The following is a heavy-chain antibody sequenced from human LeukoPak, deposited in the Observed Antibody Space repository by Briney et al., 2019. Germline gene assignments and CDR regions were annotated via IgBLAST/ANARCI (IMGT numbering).Heavy chain of an antibody. CDR3: ARKSSTGGFRGYDVWYFDL. Sequence: LETLSLSCTVSGVSICRYYWSCIREPPEDGLEWIGYIYYSGSNNYNPSHKSRVTISVDTSKNQFSLKVSSVTAADTAVYYCARKSSTGGFRGYDVWYFDLWGRGTLVTVSS. CDR1: GVSICRYY. V-gene: IGHV4-59*08. D-gene: IGHD5-12*01. CDR2: IYYSGSN. J-gene: IGHJ2*01.